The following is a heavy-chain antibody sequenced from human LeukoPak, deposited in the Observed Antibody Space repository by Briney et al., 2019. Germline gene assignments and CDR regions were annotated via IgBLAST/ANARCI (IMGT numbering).Heavy chain of an antibody. V-gene: IGHV1-18*01. CDR3: ARGGVLRYFDWLPYYYYMDV. CDR1: GYTFTSYG. J-gene: IGHJ6*03. CDR2: ISAYNGNT. D-gene: IGHD3-9*01. Sequence: ASVKVSCKASGYTFTSYGISWVRQAPGQGLEWMGWISAYNGNTNYAQKLQGRVTMTTDTSTSTAYMELRSLRSDDTAVYYCARGGVLRYFDWLPYYYYMDVWGKGTTVTVSS.